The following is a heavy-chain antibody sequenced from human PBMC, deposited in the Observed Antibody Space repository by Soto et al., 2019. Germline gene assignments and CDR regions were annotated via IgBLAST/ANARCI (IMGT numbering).Heavy chain of an antibody. Sequence: SETLSRTCPVSGGSIRCSYWCWIWEPPGRGLEWIGNVYYSGGAKYNPSVKRRVYISVETSKNQLSMNLTSVTAAETAVYYCTRDGDGRMTTNPYYYYGMDVWGPGITIT. D-gene: IGHD2-21*02. CDR2: VYYSGGA. V-gene: IGHV4-59*01. CDR3: TRDGDGRMTTNPYYYYGMDV. J-gene: IGHJ6*02. CDR1: GGSIRCSY.